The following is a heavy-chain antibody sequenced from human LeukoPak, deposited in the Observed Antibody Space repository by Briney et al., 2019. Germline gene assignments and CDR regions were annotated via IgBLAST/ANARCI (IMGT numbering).Heavy chain of an antibody. J-gene: IGHJ4*02. CDR2: IYSGGST. CDR3: AGRTFEDASVKRRLHTSKDNSKNPLYLQMTSMSAEDTAVYYCATSPGLGYSSSLTGVDY. CDR1: GFAVSSNY. V-gene: IGHV3-53*01. D-gene: IGHD3-10*01. Sequence: PGGSLRLSCAASGFAVSSNYMSWVRQAPGKGLEWVSIIYSGGSTFYSDSVEGRFTISRGNSKKTLYLQMKSRRADDTAVDYCAGRTFEDASVKRRLHTSKDNSKNPLYLQMTSMSAEDTAVYYCATSPGLGYSSSLTGVDYWGQGTLVTVSS.